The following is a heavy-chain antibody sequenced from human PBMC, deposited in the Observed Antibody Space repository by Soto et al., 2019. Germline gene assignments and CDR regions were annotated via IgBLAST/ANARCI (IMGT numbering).Heavy chain of an antibody. CDR2: ISSSSSYI. D-gene: IGHD2-8*01. V-gene: IGHV3-21*01. Sequence: GGSLRLSCAASGFTFSSYSMNWVRQAPGKGLEWVSSISSSSSYIYYADSVKGRFTISRDNAKNSLYLQMNSLRAEDTAVYYCARDAVYCTNGVCYINYFDYWGQGTLVTVSS. J-gene: IGHJ4*02. CDR3: ARDAVYCTNGVCYINYFDY. CDR1: GFTFSSYS.